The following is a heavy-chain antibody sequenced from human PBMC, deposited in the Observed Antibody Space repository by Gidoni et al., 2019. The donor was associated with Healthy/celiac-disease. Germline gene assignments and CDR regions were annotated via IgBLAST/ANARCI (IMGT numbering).Heavy chain of an antibody. J-gene: IGHJ6*03. D-gene: IGHD4-17*01. CDR2: IYYSGST. Sequence: QLQLQESGPGLATPSETVSLTCTVSAGSISSSSYYWGWIRQPPGKGLEWIGSIYYSGSTYYTPSLKSRVTISVDTSKIQFSLKLSSVTAADTAVYYCARHDDYGDYGHYYYYMDVWGKGTTVTVSS. CDR1: AGSISSSSYY. CDR3: ARHDDYGDYGHYYYYMDV. V-gene: IGHV4-39*01.